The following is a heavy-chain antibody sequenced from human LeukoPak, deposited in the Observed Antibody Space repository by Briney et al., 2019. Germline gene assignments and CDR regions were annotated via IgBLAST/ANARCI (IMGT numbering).Heavy chain of an antibody. V-gene: IGHV4-59*12. CDR2: IYYSGST. Sequence: PSETLSLTCTVSGGSISSYYWSWIRQPPGKGLEWIGYIYYSGSTNYNPSLKSRVTISVDTSKNQFSLKLSSVTAADTAVYYCTTDPTVVTPRVIWGQGTLVTVSS. CDR3: TTDPTVVTPRVI. D-gene: IGHD4-23*01. J-gene: IGHJ4*02. CDR1: GGSISSYY.